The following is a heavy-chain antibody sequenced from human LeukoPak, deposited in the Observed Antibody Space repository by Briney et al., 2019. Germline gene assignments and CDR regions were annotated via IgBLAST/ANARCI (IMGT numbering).Heavy chain of an antibody. J-gene: IGHJ5*02. CDR2: ISYDGSNK. Sequence: PGGSLRLSCAASGFTFSNAWMSWVRQAPGKGLEWVAVISYDGSNKYYADSVKGRFTISRDNSKNTLYLQMESLRAEDTAVYFCAKHKISSGWYLGWFDPWGQGTLVTVSS. D-gene: IGHD6-19*01. CDR1: GFTFSNAW. CDR3: AKHKISSGWYLGWFDP. V-gene: IGHV3-30*18.